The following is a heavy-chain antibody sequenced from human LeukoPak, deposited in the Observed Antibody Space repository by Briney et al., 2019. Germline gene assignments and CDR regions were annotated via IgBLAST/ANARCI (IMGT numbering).Heavy chain of an antibody. D-gene: IGHD3-22*01. CDR1: GFTFSSYT. V-gene: IGHV3-23*01. Sequence: GSLRLSCAASGFTFSSYTMSWVRQAPGKGLEWVSAISGSGGSTYYADSVKGRFTISRDNSKNTLYLQMNSLRAEDTAVYYCAKTLSGFPTYFDYWGQGTLVTVSS. CDR2: ISGSGGST. CDR3: AKTLSGFPTYFDY. J-gene: IGHJ4*02.